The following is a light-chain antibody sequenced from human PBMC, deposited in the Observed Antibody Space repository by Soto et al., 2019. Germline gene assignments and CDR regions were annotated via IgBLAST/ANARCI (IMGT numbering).Light chain of an antibody. CDR1: QTVPSNY. Sequence: IVLTQSPGTLSLSPGEGATLSCRASQTVPSNYLAWYQQKPGQAPRLLIYAASSRATAFPARFTGSGSGTDFTLTISRLEPEEFAVYYCQQYGSSPLTFGQGTKVEF. CDR2: AAS. V-gene: IGKV3-20*01. J-gene: IGKJ1*01. CDR3: QQYGSSPLT.